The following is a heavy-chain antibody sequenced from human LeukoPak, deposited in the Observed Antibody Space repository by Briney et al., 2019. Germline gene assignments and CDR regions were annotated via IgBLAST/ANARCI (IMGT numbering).Heavy chain of an antibody. D-gene: IGHD5-18*01. Sequence: ASVKVSCKASGYMFTGYYMHWVRQAPGQGLEWMGWINPNSGGTNYAQKFQGRVTMTRDTSISTAYMELSRLRSDDTAVYYCARVSGGGYSYGSLDYWGQGTLVTVSS. J-gene: IGHJ4*02. V-gene: IGHV1-2*02. CDR1: GYMFTGYY. CDR2: INPNSGGT. CDR3: ARVSGGGYSYGSLDY.